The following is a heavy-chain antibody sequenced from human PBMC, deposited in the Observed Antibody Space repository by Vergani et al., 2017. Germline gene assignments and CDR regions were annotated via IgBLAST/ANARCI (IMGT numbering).Heavy chain of an antibody. CDR1: SYSISSGYY. J-gene: IGHJ4*02. D-gene: IGHD4-17*01. CDR2: IYHSGST. Sequence: QVQLQESGPGLVKPSETLSLTCTVSSYSISSGYYWGWIRQPPGKGLEWIGSIYHSGSTHYNPSLKSRVTISVDTSKNQFSLKLSSVTAADKAVYYCARGRYMTTVTRFDYWGQGTLVTVSS. CDR3: ARGRYMTTVTRFDY. V-gene: IGHV4-38-2*02.